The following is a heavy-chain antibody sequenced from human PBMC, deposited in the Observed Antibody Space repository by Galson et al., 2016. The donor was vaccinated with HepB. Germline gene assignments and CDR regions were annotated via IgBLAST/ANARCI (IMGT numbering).Heavy chain of an antibody. J-gene: IGHJ4*02. CDR3: ARGNHKYSSSSLDY. CDR1: GFTFSTYD. V-gene: IGHV3-30*04. CDR2: ISYNGGHR. D-gene: IGHD6-6*01. Sequence: SLRLSCAASGFTFSTYDMHWVRQAPGNGLEWVTLISYNGGHRNYVDSVKGRFSISRDNSRDTLYLEVNSLRIEDTAVYYCARGNHKYSSSSLDYWGQGSLVTVSS.